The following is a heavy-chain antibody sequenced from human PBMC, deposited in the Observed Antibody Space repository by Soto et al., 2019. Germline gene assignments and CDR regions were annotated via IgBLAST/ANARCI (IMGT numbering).Heavy chain of an antibody. J-gene: IGHJ5*02. CDR2: IYHSGST. Sequence: SQNLSDTSAVSGGSTRPGAHSWNWPRQPPGKGLEWIGYIYHSGSTLYNPSLKSRVTISVDKSKNQFSLKLTSVTAADTAVYYCARDQLEGNWFDPWGQGALVTVS. CDR1: GGSTRPGAHS. D-gene: IGHD1-1*01. CDR3: ARDQLEGNWFDP. V-gene: IGHV4-30-2*01.